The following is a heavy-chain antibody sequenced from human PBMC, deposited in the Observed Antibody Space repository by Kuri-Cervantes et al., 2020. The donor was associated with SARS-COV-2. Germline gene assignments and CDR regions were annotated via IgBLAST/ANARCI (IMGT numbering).Heavy chain of an antibody. V-gene: IGHV3-48*03. J-gene: IGHJ3*02. CDR1: EFTFSSYE. CDR3: ARDLNYYDSSGYCIVGAFDI. CDR2: ISNSGSSI. Sequence: GESLKISCVASEFTFSSYEMNWVRQAPGKGLEWVSYISNSGSSIYYADSVKGRFTISRDNAKNSLYLQMNSLRAEDTAVYYCARDLNYYDSSGYCIVGAFDIWGQGTMVTV. D-gene: IGHD3-22*01.